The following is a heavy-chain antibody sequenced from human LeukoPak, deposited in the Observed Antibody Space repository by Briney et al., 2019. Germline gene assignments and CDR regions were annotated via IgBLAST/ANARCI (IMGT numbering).Heavy chain of an antibody. CDR2: VSSSGGST. Sequence: GGSLRLSCAASGFPFSGYGMHWVRQAPGKGLEWVAVVSSSGGSTYYADSVKGRFTISRDNSKNTLSLQMSSLRAEDTAVYYCAKVKSGSYRGGDFDYWGQGTLVTVSS. CDR1: GFPFSGYG. J-gene: IGHJ4*02. D-gene: IGHD3-16*02. V-gene: IGHV3-23*01. CDR3: AKVKSGSYRGGDFDY.